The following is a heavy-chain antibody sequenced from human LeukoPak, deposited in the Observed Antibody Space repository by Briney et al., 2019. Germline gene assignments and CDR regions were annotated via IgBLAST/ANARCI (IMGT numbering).Heavy chain of an antibody. CDR1: GFTFSSYS. CDR2: ISSSSTYI. CDR3: ARAQIAAAVTSPFDY. J-gene: IGHJ4*02. D-gene: IGHD6-13*01. Sequence: PGGSLRLSCAASGFTFSSYSMNWVRQAPGKGLEWVSSISSSSTYIYYADSVKGRFTISRGNAKNSLYLQMNSLRAEDTAVYYCARAQIAAAVTSPFDYWGQGTLVTVSS. V-gene: IGHV3-21*01.